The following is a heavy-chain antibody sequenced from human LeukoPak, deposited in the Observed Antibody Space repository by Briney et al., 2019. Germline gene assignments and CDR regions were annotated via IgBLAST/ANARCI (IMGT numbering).Heavy chain of an antibody. CDR3: ATTTIFGVVPMNYYYYGMDV. J-gene: IGHJ6*02. CDR1: GGSISSYY. V-gene: IGHV4-59*01. CDR2: IYYSGST. Sequence: SETLSLTCTVSGGSISSYYWSWIRQPPGKGLEWIGYIYYSGSTNYNPSLKSRVTISVDTSKNQFSLKLSSVTAADTAVYYCATTTIFGVVPMNYYYYGMDVWGQGTTVTVSS. D-gene: IGHD3-3*01.